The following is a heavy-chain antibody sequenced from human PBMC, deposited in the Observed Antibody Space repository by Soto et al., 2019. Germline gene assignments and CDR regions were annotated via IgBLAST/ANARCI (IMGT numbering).Heavy chain of an antibody. V-gene: IGHV3-30*04. Sequence: GGSLRLSCAGSGFIFKNYALNWVRQAPGKGLEWVASITRDGYNKYYADSVKGRFTISRDNSRDTLSLQMTALTIEDSSVYYCTKSSGGCSSVGMDDWGQGTPVTVSS. J-gene: IGHJ4*02. CDR2: ITRDGYNK. CDR1: GFIFKNYA. CDR3: TKSSGGCSSVGMDD. D-gene: IGHD1-26*01.